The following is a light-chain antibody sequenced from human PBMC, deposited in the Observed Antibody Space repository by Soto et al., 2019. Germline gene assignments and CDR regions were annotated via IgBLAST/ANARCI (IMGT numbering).Light chain of an antibody. J-gene: IGLJ2*01. Sequence: QSVLTQPASVSGSPGQSITISCTGTSSDVGSYNYVSWHQQYPGKAPKLMIYDVSNRPSGVSYRFSGSKSGNTASLTISGLQAEDEADYYCSSYTTSSTHVVVGGGTKLTVL. CDR3: SSYTTSSTHVV. V-gene: IGLV2-14*01. CDR1: SSDVGSYNY. CDR2: DVS.